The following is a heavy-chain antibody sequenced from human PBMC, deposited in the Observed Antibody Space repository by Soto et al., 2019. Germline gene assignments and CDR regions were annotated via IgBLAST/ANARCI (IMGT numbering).Heavy chain of an antibody. Sequence: GGSLRLSCVASGFVFSDYAMSWVRQAPGKGLEWVSAISAGGVDTYYADSVKGRFTVSRANSKNTLYLQMNSLRAEDTAIYYCANVPIWCGGPSCYTEGFDSWGQGTLVTVSS. V-gene: IGHV3-23*01. J-gene: IGHJ4*02. CDR2: ISAGGVDT. CDR3: ANVPIWCGGPSCYTEGFDS. CDR1: GFVFSDYA. D-gene: IGHD2-21*01.